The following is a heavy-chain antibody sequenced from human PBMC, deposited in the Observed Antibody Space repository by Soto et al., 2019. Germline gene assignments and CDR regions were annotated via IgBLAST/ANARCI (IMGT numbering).Heavy chain of an antibody. V-gene: IGHV4-61*01. CDR2: IYYSGST. Sequence: SETLSLTCSVSGASVSSGSHYWSWIRQSPGKGLEWICFIYYSGSTNYNPSLKSRVTISVDTSKNQFSLKVSSVTAADTAVYFRATGLGDGYNIDAFDIWGQGTMVNVSS. J-gene: IGHJ3*02. CDR3: ATGLGDGYNIDAFDI. D-gene: IGHD5-12*01. CDR1: GASVSSGSHY.